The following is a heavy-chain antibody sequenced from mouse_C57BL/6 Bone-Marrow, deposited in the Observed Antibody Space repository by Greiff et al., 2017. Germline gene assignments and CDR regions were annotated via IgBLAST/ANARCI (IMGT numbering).Heavy chain of an antibody. D-gene: IGHD1-1*01. J-gene: IGHJ2*01. V-gene: IGHV1-42*01. CDR2: INPSTGGT. Sequence: EVQLQQSGPELVKPGASVKISCKASGYSFTGYYMNWVKQSPEKSLEWIGEINPSTGGTTYNQKLKAKATLTVDKSSSTAYMQLKSLTSEDSAVYYCARDYGSSYWGQGTTLTVSS. CDR3: ARDYGSSY. CDR1: GYSFTGYY.